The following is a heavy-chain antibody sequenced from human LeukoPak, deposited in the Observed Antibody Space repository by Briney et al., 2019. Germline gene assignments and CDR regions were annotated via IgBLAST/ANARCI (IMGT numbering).Heavy chain of an antibody. V-gene: IGHV3-7*01. D-gene: IGHD1-26*01. CDR1: GFTFSNYW. Sequence: PGGSLRLSCAASGFTFSNYWMTWVRQAPGKGLEWVANIKEDGSETYYVDSVKGRFTIYRDNSNNSLYLQMSSLRAEDTAVYYCARAGGRASGSSYWGQGTLVTVSS. CDR3: ARAGGRASGSSY. J-gene: IGHJ4*02. CDR2: IKEDGSET.